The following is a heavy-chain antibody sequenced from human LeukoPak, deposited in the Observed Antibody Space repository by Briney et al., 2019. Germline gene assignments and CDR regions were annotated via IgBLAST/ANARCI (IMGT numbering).Heavy chain of an antibody. V-gene: IGHV1-2*02. CDR3: ARNKWYSSSWHRFDY. J-gene: IGHJ4*02. Sequence: ASVKVSCKASGYTITGYYMHWVRQAPGQGLEWMGWINPNSGGTNYAQKFQGRVTMTRDTSISTAYMELSRLRSDDTAVYYCARNKWYSSSWHRFDYWGQGTLVTVSS. CDR1: GYTITGYY. D-gene: IGHD6-13*01. CDR2: INPNSGGT.